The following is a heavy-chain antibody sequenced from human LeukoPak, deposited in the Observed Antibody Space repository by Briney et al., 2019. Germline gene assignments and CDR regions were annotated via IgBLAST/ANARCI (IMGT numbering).Heavy chain of an antibody. CDR2: INHSGST. V-gene: IGHV4-34*01. J-gene: IGHJ6*03. CDR1: GGSFSGYY. CDR3: GRVNYYHYYMDV. Sequence: SETLSLTCAVYGGSFSGYYWSWIRQPPGKGLEWIGEINHSGSTNYNPSLKSRVTISVDTSKNQFSLKVSSVTAADKAVYYCGRVNYYHYYMDVWGKGTTVTVSS.